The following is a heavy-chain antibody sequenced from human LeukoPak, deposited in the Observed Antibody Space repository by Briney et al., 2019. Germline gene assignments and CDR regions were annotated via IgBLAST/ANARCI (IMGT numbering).Heavy chain of an antibody. CDR3: ARPVLWGSSSVGDPFDY. J-gene: IGHJ4*02. CDR1: GGSFSGYY. D-gene: IGHD6-13*01. Sequence: PSETLSLTCAVYGGSFSGYYWSWIRQPPGKGLEWIGEINHSGSTNYNPSLKSRVTISVDTSKNQLSLKLSSVTAADTAVYYCARPVLWGSSSVGDPFDYWGQGTLVTVSS. V-gene: IGHV4-34*01. CDR2: INHSGST.